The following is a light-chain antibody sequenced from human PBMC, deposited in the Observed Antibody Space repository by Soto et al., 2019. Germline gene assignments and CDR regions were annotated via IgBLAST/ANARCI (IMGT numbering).Light chain of an antibody. Sequence: QSALTQPASVSGSPGQSITISCTGTSSDVGGYNYVSWYQQHPGKAPKLMIYEVSKRPSGVSNRFSGSKSGNTASLTIAGLQAADGGDYYCSSYTRSSTVVFGGGTKLTVL. CDR3: SSYTRSSTVV. CDR2: EVS. CDR1: SSDVGGYNY. J-gene: IGLJ2*01. V-gene: IGLV2-14*01.